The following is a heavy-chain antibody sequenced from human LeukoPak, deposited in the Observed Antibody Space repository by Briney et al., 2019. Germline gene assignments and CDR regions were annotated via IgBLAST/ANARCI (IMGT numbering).Heavy chain of an antibody. Sequence: WGRRAPGKGLEGIGSFDNSGSTYYNPSLKSRVTISVDTSKDQFSLKLTSVTAADTAVYYCARPPGIAAAWFDPWGQGTLVTVSS. CDR3: ARPPGIAAAWFDP. D-gene: IGHD6-13*01. CDR2: FDNSGST. V-gene: IGHV4-39*01. J-gene: IGHJ5*02.